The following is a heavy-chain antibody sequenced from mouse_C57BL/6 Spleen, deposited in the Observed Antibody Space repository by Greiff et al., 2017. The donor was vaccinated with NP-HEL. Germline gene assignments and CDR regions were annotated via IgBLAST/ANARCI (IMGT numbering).Heavy chain of an antibody. J-gene: IGHJ2*01. CDR3: ARGGDGYPYYFDY. CDR1: GYTFTSYW. Sequence: VQLQQSGAELVKPGASVKMSCKASGYTFTSYWITWAKQRPGQGLEWIGDIYPGSGSTNYNEKFKSKATLTVDTSSSTAYMQLSSLTSEDSAVYYCARGGDGYPYYFDYWGQGTTLTVSS. CDR2: IYPGSGST. D-gene: IGHD2-3*01. V-gene: IGHV1-55*01.